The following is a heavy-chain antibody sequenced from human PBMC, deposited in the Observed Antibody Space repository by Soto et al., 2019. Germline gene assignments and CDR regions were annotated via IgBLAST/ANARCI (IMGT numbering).Heavy chain of an antibody. D-gene: IGHD4-17*01. Sequence: XVSLRLSCAASGFTLSSYAMSWVRQAPGKGLEWVSTFSGTGGYTYYADSVKGRFTISRDDSKNTLFLHMNSLRAADTAVYYCARGQRALITYGPFDPWGQGTLVTVPQ. CDR3: ARGQRALITYGPFDP. V-gene: IGHV3-23*01. CDR2: FSGTGGYT. CDR1: GFTLSSYA. J-gene: IGHJ5*02.